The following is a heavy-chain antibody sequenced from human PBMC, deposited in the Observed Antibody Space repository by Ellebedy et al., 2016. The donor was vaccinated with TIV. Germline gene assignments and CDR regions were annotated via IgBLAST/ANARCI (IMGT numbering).Heavy chain of an antibody. CDR2: INPSGGST. D-gene: IGHD3-3*01. V-gene: IGHV1-46*01. CDR3: ARSLEWLPGDY. CDR1: GYTLPNYN. Sequence: AASVQVSCKPSGYTLPNYNMHWVRQAPGQGLEWMGMINPSGGSTTYALKFRGRVTMTKDTSTSTLNMELSSLRFEDTAVYYWARSLEWLPGDYWGQGTLVTVSS. J-gene: IGHJ4*02.